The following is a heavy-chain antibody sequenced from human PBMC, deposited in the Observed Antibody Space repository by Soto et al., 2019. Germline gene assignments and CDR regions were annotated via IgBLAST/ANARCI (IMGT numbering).Heavy chain of an antibody. CDR3: ARDRGVVGATYYFDY. J-gene: IGHJ4*02. CDR1: GGTFSSYT. D-gene: IGHD1-26*01. V-gene: IGHV1-69*04. CDR2: IIPILGIA. Sequence: SVKVSCKASGGTFSSYTISWVRQAPGQGLEWMGRIIPILGIANYAQKFQGRVTITADKSTSTAYMELSSLRSEDTAVYYCARDRGVVGATYYFDYWGQGTLVTVSS.